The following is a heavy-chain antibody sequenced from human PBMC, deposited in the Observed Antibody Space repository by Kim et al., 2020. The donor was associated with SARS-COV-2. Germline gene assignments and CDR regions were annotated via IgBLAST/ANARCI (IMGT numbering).Heavy chain of an antibody. CDR3: ARGYYYDSSGYYYPGGFDY. Sequence: SQTLSLTCAISGDSVSSNSAAWNWIRQSPSRGLEWLGRTYYRSKWYNDYAVSVKSRITINPDTSKNQFSLQLNSVTPEDTAVYYCARGYYYDSSGYYYPGGFDYWGQGTLVTVSS. J-gene: IGHJ4*02. CDR1: GDSVSSNSAA. D-gene: IGHD3-22*01. V-gene: IGHV6-1*01. CDR2: TYYRSKWYN.